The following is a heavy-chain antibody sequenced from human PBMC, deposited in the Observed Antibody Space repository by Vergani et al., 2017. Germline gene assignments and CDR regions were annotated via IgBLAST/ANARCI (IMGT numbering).Heavy chain of an antibody. V-gene: IGHV3-23*01. Sequence: EVQLLESGGGLVQPGGSLRLSCAASGFTFSSYSMSWVRQAPGKGLEWVSAISGSGGSTYYADSVKGRFTISRDNSKNTLYLQMNSLRAEDTAVYYCARIAKRTMIVVVTPNGRDAFDIWGQGTMVTVSS. CDR1: GFTFSSYS. CDR3: ARIAKRTMIVVVTPNGRDAFDI. D-gene: IGHD3-22*01. J-gene: IGHJ3*02. CDR2: ISGSGGST.